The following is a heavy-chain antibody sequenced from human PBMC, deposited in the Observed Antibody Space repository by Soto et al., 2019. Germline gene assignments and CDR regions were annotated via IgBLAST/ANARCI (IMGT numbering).Heavy chain of an antibody. J-gene: IGHJ6*02. V-gene: IGHV3-74*01. Sequence: ESLRLSFAASGFTFSSYCMHWVRQAPGKGLVCVSRINNDGTSTSYADSVKGRFTISRDNAKNIVYLQMNSLRADDTAVYYCAREDNDYRAYFYYGMDVWGQGTTVTVSS. D-gene: IGHD4-4*01. CDR1: GFTFSSYC. CDR2: INNDGTST. CDR3: AREDNDYRAYFYYGMDV.